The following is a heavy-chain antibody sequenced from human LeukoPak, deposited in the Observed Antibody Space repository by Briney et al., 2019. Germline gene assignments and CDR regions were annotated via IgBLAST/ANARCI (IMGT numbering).Heavy chain of an antibody. CDR3: AKDLLAWYSSSWFYFDY. CDR1: GFTFSSYA. CDR2: ISSNGGST. Sequence: GGSLRLSCVASGFTFSSYAMHWVRQAPGKGLEYVSAISSNGGSTYYANSVKGRFTISRDNSKNTLYLQMGSLRAEDMAVYYCAKDLLAWYSSSWFYFDYWGQGTLVTVSS. V-gene: IGHV3-64*01. D-gene: IGHD6-13*01. J-gene: IGHJ4*02.